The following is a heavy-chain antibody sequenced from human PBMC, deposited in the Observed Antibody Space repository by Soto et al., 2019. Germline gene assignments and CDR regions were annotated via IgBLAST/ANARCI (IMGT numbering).Heavy chain of an antibody. CDR2: IWYDGRNR. Sequence: GGSLRLSCAASGFTFRNYGMHWVRQAPGKGLQWVAVIWYDGRNRYYADSVKDRFAISRDNSKNTLYLQMNSLRDEDTAVYYCARDRNNHFDYWGQGTPVTVSS. V-gene: IGHV3-33*01. CDR1: GFTFRNYG. J-gene: IGHJ4*02. CDR3: ARDRNNHFDY. D-gene: IGHD1-1*01.